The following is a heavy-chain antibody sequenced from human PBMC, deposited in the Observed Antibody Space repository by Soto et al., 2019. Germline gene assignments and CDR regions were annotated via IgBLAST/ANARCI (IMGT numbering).Heavy chain of an antibody. CDR3: ATVPCGSGPT. D-gene: IGHD6-19*01. Sequence: EMHLVQSGGGLVKPGGSLRLSCVASRFNFSAAWLNWIRQAPGKGLEWVGRIKPKSEGETADYTAPVRGRFTISRDGSQNTLHLQMDSLKTADTAVDYCATVPCGSGPTWGLGVLVTVSS. CDR1: RFNFSAAW. J-gene: IGHJ4*02. CDR2: IKPKSEGETA. V-gene: IGHV3-15*07.